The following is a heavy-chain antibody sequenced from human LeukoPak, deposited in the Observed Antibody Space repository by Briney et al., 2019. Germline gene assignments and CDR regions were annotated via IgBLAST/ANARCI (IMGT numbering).Heavy chain of an antibody. V-gene: IGHV4-61*03. J-gene: IGHJ4*02. CDR3: ARGLSTGREDYFDF. D-gene: IGHD1-1*01. CDR2: LYYSGRT. Sequence: PSETLSLTCSVSGASFSNGSYYWSWLRQPPGMGLEWIGFLYYSGRTNYSPSLSGRVSTSIDTSKNHFSLNLTSVTAADTAVYYCARGLSTGREDYFDFWGQGTLFSVSS. CDR1: GASFSNGSYY.